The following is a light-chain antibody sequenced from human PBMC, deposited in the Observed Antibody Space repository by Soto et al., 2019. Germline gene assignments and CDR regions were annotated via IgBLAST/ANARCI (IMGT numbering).Light chain of an antibody. CDR2: GAS. CDR3: QQYNTWPPYT. J-gene: IGKJ2*01. Sequence: EIVMTQSPATLSVSPGEGATLSCTASQSVSTNLAWYQQKPCQAPRLLIHGASSRATGVPDRFRGSGSGTDFTLAISSLQSEDFAVYYCQQYNTWPPYTFGPGTKLEMK. CDR1: QSVSTN. V-gene: IGKV3-15*01.